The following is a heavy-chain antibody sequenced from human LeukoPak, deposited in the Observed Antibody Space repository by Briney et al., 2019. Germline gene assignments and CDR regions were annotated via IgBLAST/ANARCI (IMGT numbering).Heavy chain of an antibody. Sequence: SETLSLTCAVSGYSISSGFYWGWIRQPPGKGLEWIGIIYHSGSTYYNPSLKSRVTISVDTSKNQFSLKLSSVTAADTAVYYCARPFGSYSSSPDYWGQGTLVTVSS. V-gene: IGHV4-38-2*01. CDR3: ARPFGSYSSSPDY. D-gene: IGHD6-6*01. J-gene: IGHJ4*02. CDR2: IYHSGST. CDR1: GYSISSGFY.